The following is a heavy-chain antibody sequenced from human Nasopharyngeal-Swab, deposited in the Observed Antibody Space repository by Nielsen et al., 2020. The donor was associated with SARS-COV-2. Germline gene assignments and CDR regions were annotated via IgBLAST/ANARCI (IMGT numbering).Heavy chain of an antibody. CDR2: ISWGGGST. J-gene: IGHJ6*02. CDR1: GFTFDDYT. CDR3: AKDEWLRPYYYYGMDV. D-gene: IGHD5-12*01. Sequence: GESLKISCAASGFTFDDYTMHWVRQAPGKGLEWVSLISWGGGSTYYADSVKGRFTISRDNSKNSLYLQMNSLRTEDTALYYCAKDEWLRPYYYYGMDVWGQGTTVTVSS. V-gene: IGHV3-43*01.